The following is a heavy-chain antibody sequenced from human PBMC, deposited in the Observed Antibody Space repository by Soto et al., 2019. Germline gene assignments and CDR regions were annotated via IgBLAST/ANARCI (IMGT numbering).Heavy chain of an antibody. D-gene: IGHD4-17*01. CDR2: ISGSGGST. CDR3: ASPRDYGDFSYYYYGMDV. J-gene: IGHJ6*02. CDR1: GFTFSSYA. Sequence: GGSLRLSCAASGFTFSSYAMSWVRQAPGKGLEWVSAISGSGGSTYYADSVKGRFTISRDNSKNTLYLQMNSLRAEDTAVYYCASPRDYGDFSYYYYGMDVWGQGTTVTVSS. V-gene: IGHV3-23*01.